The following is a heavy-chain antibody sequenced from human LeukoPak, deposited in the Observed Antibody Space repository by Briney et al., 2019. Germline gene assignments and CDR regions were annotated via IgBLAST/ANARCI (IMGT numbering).Heavy chain of an antibody. V-gene: IGHV4-34*01. J-gene: IGHJ5*02. D-gene: IGHD2-15*01. CDR2: INHSGST. Sequence: SETLSLTCAVYGGSFSGYYWSWIRQPPGKGLEWIGAINHSGSTNYNPSLKSRVTISVDTSKNQFSLKPSSVTAADTAVYYCARTPPVRYCSGGSCYARTRNWFDPWGQGTLVTVSS. CDR1: GGSFSGYY. CDR3: ARTPPVRYCSGGSCYARTRNWFDP.